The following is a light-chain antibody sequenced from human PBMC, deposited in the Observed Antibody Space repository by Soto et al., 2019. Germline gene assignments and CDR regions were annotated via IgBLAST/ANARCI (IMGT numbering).Light chain of an antibody. V-gene: IGKV3-20*01. J-gene: IGKJ3*01. CDR2: GAS. CDR3: QQYGSSPFT. Sequence: EIVLTQSPGTLSLSPGERATLSCRASQSVSNNYLAWYQQKPGQAPRLLIYGASSRATGIPDRFSGSGSGTDFTLTISRLEPGDFAVYYCQQYGSSPFTFGPGTKVDI. CDR1: QSVSNNY.